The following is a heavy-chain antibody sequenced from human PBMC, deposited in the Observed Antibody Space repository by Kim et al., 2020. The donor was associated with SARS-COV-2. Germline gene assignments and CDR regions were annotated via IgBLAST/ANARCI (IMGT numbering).Heavy chain of an antibody. V-gene: IGHV1-46*01. J-gene: IGHJ4*02. D-gene: IGHD5-12*01. Sequence: QGRVTMTRDTSTSTVYMELSSLRSEDTAVYYCARDGYVEMATITAHYFDYWGQGTLVTVSS. CDR3: ARDGYVEMATITAHYFDY.